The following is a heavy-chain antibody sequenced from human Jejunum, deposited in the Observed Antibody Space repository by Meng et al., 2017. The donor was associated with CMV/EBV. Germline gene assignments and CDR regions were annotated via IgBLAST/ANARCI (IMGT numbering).Heavy chain of an antibody. CDR2: ISASGAGT. CDR3: VTNSGGLGY. Sequence: VQLLESGGGLLQPGVSLRLSCAASGFTIITYDMIWVRQAPGKGLEWVSTISASGAGTYYADSVKGRFTISRDPSKNTLYLQMNSLTTEDTAVYFCVTNSGGLGYWGHGTLVTVSS. J-gene: IGHJ4*01. D-gene: IGHD6-19*01. V-gene: IGHV3-23*01. CDR1: GFTIITYD.